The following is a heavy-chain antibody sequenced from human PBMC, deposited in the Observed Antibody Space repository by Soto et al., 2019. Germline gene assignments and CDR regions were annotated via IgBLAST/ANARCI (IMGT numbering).Heavy chain of an antibody. D-gene: IGHD5-12*01. V-gene: IGHV1-2*04. CDR2: INPNSGGT. Sequence: ASVKVSCKASGYTFTGYYMHWVRQAPGQGLEWMGWINPNSGGTNYAQKFQGWVTMTRDTSISTAYMELSRLRSDDTAVYYCARGSIVASITSWDYRRQLPLVPAS. CDR3: ARGSIVASITSWDY. CDR1: GYTFTGYY. J-gene: IGHJ4*02.